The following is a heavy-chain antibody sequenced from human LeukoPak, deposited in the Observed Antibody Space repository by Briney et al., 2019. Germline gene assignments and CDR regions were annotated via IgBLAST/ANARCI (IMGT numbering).Heavy chain of an antibody. V-gene: IGHV3-11*06. CDR3: ARDGVGSSSDYYYYGMDV. J-gene: IGHJ6*02. D-gene: IGHD6-13*01. Sequence: GRFTISRDNAKNSLYLQMNSLRAEDTAAYYCARDGVGSSSDYYYYGMDVWGQGTTVTVSS.